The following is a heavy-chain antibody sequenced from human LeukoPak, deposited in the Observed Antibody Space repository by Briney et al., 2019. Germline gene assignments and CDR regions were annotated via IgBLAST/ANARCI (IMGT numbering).Heavy chain of an antibody. J-gene: IGHJ4*02. CDR1: GFTFSSYS. V-gene: IGHV3-21*01. CDR3: ARDTVAVAGGFDY. D-gene: IGHD6-19*01. CDR2: ISSSSSYI. Sequence: PGGSLRLSCAASGFTFSSYSMNWVRQAPGKGLEWVSSISSSSSYIYYADSLKGRFTISRDNAKNSLYLQMNSLRAEDTAVYYCARDTVAVAGGFDYWGQGTLVTVSS.